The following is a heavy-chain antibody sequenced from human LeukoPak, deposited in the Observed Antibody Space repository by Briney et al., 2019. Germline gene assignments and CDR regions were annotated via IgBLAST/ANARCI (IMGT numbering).Heavy chain of an antibody. J-gene: IGHJ4*02. D-gene: IGHD3-3*01. CDR3: ARGGYDFWSGSRGDY. Sequence: GGSLRLSCAASGFTFSSYAMSWVRQAPGKGLEWVSAISGSGGSTYYADSVKGRFTISRDNSKNTLYLQMNSLRAEDTAVYYCARGGYDFWSGSRGDYWGQGTLVTVSS. CDR1: GFTFSSYA. V-gene: IGHV3-23*01. CDR2: ISGSGGST.